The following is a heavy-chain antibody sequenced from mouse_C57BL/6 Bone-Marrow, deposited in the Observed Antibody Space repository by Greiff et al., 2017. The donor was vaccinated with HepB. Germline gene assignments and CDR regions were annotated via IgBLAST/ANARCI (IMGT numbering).Heavy chain of an antibody. CDR3: ARSTPTTVVADWYFDV. CDR1: GYTFTSYW. D-gene: IGHD1-1*01. J-gene: IGHJ1*03. V-gene: IGHV1-72*01. CDR2: IDPNSGGT. Sequence: QVHVKQPGAELVKPGASVKLSCKASGYTFTSYWMHWVKQRPGRGLEWIGRIDPNSGGTKYNEKFKSKATLTVDKPSSTAYMQLSSLTSEDSAVYYCARSTPTTVVADWYFDVWGTGTTVTVSS.